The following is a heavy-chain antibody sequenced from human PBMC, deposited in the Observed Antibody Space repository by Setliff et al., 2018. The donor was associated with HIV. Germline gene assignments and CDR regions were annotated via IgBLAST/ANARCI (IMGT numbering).Heavy chain of an antibody. D-gene: IGHD3-10*01. CDR2: INHSGSS. CDR1: GGSISTGGYY. J-gene: IGHJ5*02. CDR3: AREGLILRGRYGWFDP. Sequence: SETLSLTCTVSGGSISTGGYYWSWIRQPPGKGLEWIGSINHSGSSNYNPSLKSRVTLSVETSKNQFSLKLTSVTAADTAVYYCAREGLILRGRYGWFDPWGQGTLVTVSS. V-gene: IGHV4-39*07.